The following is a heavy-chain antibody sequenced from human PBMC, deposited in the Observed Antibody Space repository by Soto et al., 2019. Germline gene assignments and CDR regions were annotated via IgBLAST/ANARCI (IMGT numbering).Heavy chain of an antibody. CDR2: IIPIFGTA. Sequence: SVKVSCKASGGTFRNYAITWVRQAPGQGLEWMGGIIPIFGTANYARKFQGRVTITADESTSTAYMELSSLRSEDTAVYYCARGSVYDYVWGSYRQNGGMDVWGQGTTVTVSS. V-gene: IGHV1-69*13. J-gene: IGHJ6*02. CDR1: GGTFRNYA. CDR3: ARGSVYDYVWGSYRQNGGMDV. D-gene: IGHD3-16*02.